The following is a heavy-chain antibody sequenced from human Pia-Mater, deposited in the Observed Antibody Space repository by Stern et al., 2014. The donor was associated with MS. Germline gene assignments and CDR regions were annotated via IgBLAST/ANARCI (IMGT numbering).Heavy chain of an antibody. V-gene: IGHV4-34*01. CDR2: INHSGSN. D-gene: IGHD4-17*01. CDR1: GGSFSGYY. CDR3: ARGGETYGDYLFGWYFDL. J-gene: IGHJ2*01. Sequence: QVQLQQWGAGLLKPSETLSLTCAVYGGSFSGYYWSWIRQPPGKGLEWIGEINHSGSNNYNPSLKSRVTISVDTSKNQFSLKLSSVTAADTAVYYCARGGETYGDYLFGWYFDLWGRGTLVTVSS.